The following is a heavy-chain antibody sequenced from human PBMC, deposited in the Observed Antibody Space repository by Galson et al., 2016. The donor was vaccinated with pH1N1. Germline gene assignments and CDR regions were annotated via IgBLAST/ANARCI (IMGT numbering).Heavy chain of an antibody. CDR2: IHPDDSNV. CDR3: ARLRAIIPYYFDGTGNSLDF. CDR1: GYKFVSSW. V-gene: IGHV5-51*03. Sequence: QSGAEVKKPGESLKISCKASGYKFVSSWIGWVRQMPGKGLEWMGIIHPDDSNVIYSPSFQGLVTMSADKSTRTAFLHWNTLKASDSAVYYCARLRAIIPYYFDGTGNSLDFWGQGTLVTVSS. D-gene: IGHD3-22*01. J-gene: IGHJ4*02.